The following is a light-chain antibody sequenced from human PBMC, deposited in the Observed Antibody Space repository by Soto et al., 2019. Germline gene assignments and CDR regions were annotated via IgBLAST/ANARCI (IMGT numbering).Light chain of an antibody. CDR2: AAS. CDR1: QSLSSGY. CDR3: HHYGTPPLT. Sequence: QSPCTLSLFKGERATLSCSASQSLSSGYVAWYQQKPGQAPSILIDAASSRATGIPDWCSSRGSRKDFTLTISRQEAEDFAVYYCHHYGTPPLTFGRGTKVDIK. J-gene: IGKJ4*02. V-gene: IGKV3-20*01.